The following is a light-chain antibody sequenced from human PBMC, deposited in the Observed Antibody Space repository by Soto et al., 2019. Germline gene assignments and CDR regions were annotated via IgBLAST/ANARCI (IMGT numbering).Light chain of an antibody. CDR2: AAS. CDR3: QQLNIDSYPIT. CDR1: QGISSY. V-gene: IGKV1-9*01. Sequence: IQLTQSPSSLSASVGDRVTITCRASQGISSYLAWYQQKPGKAPKLLIKAASRLQTGVPSRLSGSGSGTDFTLTISGLQPDDFATYYCQQLNIDSYPITFGQGTRLEIK. J-gene: IGKJ5*01.